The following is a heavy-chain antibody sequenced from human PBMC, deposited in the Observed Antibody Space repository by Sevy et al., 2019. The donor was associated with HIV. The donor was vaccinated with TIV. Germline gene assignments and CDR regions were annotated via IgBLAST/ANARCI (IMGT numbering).Heavy chain of an antibody. D-gene: IGHD2-8*01. CDR3: ARARMVHANYYFDL. V-gene: IGHV3-11*06. CDR1: GFTFSDYY. J-gene: IGHJ2*01. CDR2: ISGRSTYT. Sequence: GGSLRLSCAVSGFTFSDYYMTWIRQAPGKGLEWVSYISGRSTYTNYVDSVKGRFTISRDNAKSSLFLQMNSLRAEHTPVYYCARARMVHANYYFDLRGRGTLVTVSS.